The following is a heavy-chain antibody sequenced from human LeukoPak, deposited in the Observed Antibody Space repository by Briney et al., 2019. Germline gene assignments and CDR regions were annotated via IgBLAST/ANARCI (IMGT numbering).Heavy chain of an antibody. CDR2: MNPNSGNT. CDR3: ARAPAWDLRAAYYYGMDV. Sequence: ASVKVSCKASGGTFSSYAISWVRQAPGQGLEWMGWMNPNSGNTGYAQKFQGRVTMTRNTSISTAYMELSSLRSEDTAVYYCARAPAWDLRAAYYYGMDVWGQGTTVTVSS. D-gene: IGHD1-26*01. CDR1: GGTFSSYA. J-gene: IGHJ6*02. V-gene: IGHV1-8*02.